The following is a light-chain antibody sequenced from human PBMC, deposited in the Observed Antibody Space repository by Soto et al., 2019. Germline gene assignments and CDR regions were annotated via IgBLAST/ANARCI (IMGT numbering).Light chain of an antibody. CDR1: QAISSH. CDR3: QQLNSYPLT. CDR2: GAS. V-gene: IGKV1-9*01. J-gene: IGKJ3*01. Sequence: DIQLTQSPSFLSASVGGRVTITCRASQAISSHLAWYQQKPGKAPNLLNYGASTLQSGVPSRFSGSGSGTQFTLTISSLQPEDFATYYCQQLNSYPLTFGPGTTVDIK.